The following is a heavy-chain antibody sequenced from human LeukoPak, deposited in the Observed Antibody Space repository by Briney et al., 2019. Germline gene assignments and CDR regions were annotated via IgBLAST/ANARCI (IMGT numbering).Heavy chain of an antibody. V-gene: IGHV3-30*03. D-gene: IGHD4-17*01. CDR3: ARAISWNDYGDYGLDY. J-gene: IGHJ4*02. CDR1: GFTFSSYG. Sequence: GGSLRLSCAASGFTFSSYGMHWVRQAPGKGLEWVAVISYDGSSKYYADSVKGRFTISRDNSKNTLYLQMNSLRAEDTAVYYCARAISWNDYGDYGLDYWGQGTLVTVSS. CDR2: ISYDGSSK.